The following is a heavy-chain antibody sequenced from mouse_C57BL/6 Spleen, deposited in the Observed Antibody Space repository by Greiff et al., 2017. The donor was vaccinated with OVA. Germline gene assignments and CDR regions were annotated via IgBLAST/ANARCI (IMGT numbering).Heavy chain of an antibody. Sequence: QVHVKQSGAELVKPGASVKISCKASGYAFSSYWMNWVKQRPGKGLEWIGQIYPGDGDTNYNGKFKGNATLTADKSSSTAYMQLISLTSEDSAVYFCARSGYSYYFDYWGQGTTLTVSS. CDR2: IYPGDGDT. V-gene: IGHV1-80*01. J-gene: IGHJ2*01. CDR3: ARSGYSYYFDY. CDR1: GYAFSSYW. D-gene: IGHD2-3*01.